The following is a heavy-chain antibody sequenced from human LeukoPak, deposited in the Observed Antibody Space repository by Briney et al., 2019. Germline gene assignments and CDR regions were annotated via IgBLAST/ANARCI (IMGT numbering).Heavy chain of an antibody. V-gene: IGHV3-48*01. CDR1: GFTFSSYS. J-gene: IGHJ4*02. CDR2: NSSSSSTI. D-gene: IGHD6-19*01. Sequence: GGSLRLSCAAYGFTFSSYSIAWVRQAPGKGLEWVSSNSSSSSTIYYADCVNGRFTISRDNAKNSLYLQMNSLRAEDTAVYYCAPGAVAGRGAPYYFDYWGQRTLVTVSS. CDR3: APGAVAGRGAPYYFDY.